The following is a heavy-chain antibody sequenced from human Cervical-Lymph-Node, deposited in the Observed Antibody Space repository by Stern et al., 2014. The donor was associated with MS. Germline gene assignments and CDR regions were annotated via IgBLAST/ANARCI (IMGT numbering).Heavy chain of an antibody. J-gene: IGHJ4*02. Sequence: KLVQSGAEVKKPGASVKVSCKASGYTFTGYYMHWVRQAPGQGLEWMGRINPNTGGTNYAQKFQGRVTMTTDTSISTAYMELSRLRSDDTAVYYCARQVKGCTSTSCYMMLAYWGQGTLVTVSS. CDR1: GYTFTGYY. V-gene: IGHV1-2*06. D-gene: IGHD2-2*02. CDR2: INPNTGGT. CDR3: ARQVKGCTSTSCYMMLAY.